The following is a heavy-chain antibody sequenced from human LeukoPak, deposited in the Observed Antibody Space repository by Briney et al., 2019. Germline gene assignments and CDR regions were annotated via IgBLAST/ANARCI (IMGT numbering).Heavy chain of an antibody. J-gene: IGHJ4*02. D-gene: IGHD5-18*01. V-gene: IGHV3-23*01. Sequence: EGSLRLSCAASGFTFSDFAMSWVRQAPGKGLEWVSGISASGDSTYNADSVRGRFTISRDNSKNTLYLQMNSLRGEDTAVYFCAKDQRTYSYGDFDSWGQGTQVTVSS. CDR3: AKDQRTYSYGDFDS. CDR2: ISASGDST. CDR1: GFTFSDFA.